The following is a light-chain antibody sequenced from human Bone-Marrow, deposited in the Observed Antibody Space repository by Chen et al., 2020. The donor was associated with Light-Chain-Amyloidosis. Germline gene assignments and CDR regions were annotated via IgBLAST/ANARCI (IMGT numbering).Light chain of an antibody. CDR3: QVWDRSSDRPV. Sequence: SYVLTQLSSVSVALGQTATIACGGNNIGSTSVHWYQQTPGQAPLLVVYDDSDRPSGIPERLSGSNSGNTATLTSSRVEAGDEADYYCQVWDRSSDRPVFGGGTKLTVL. CDR2: DDS. J-gene: IGLJ3*02. CDR1: NIGSTS. V-gene: IGLV3-21*02.